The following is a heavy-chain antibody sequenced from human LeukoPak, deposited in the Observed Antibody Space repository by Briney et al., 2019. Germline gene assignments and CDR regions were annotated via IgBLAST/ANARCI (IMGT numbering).Heavy chain of an antibody. J-gene: IGHJ4*02. CDR1: GGSVSSGSYY. D-gene: IGHD3-16*02. Sequence: SETLSLTCTVSGGSVSSGSYYWSWIRQPPGKGLEWIGYIYYSGSTNYNPSLKSRVTISVDTSKNQFSLKLSSVTAAETAVYYCARDDRAFDYWGQGTLVTVSS. V-gene: IGHV4-61*01. CDR2: IYYSGST. CDR3: ARDDRAFDY.